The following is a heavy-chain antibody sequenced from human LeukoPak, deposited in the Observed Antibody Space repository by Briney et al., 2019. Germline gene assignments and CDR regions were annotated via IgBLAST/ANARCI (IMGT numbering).Heavy chain of an antibody. D-gene: IGHD3-3*01. CDR3: ARARRGLDFWSGSNWFDP. J-gene: IGHJ5*02. CDR2: IIPIFGTA. V-gene: IGHV1-69*05. CDR1: GGTFGSYA. Sequence: SVKVSCKASGGTFGSYAISWVRQAPGQGLEWMGGIIPIFGTANYAQKFQGRVTITTDESTSTAYMELSSLRSEDTAVYYCARARRGLDFWSGSNWFDPWGQGTLVTVSS.